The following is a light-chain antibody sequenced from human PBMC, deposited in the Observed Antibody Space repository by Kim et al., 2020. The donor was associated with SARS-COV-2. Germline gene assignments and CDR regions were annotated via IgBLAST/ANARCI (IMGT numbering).Light chain of an antibody. CDR2: DAS. CDR1: QSVSSY. V-gene: IGKV3-11*01. J-gene: IGKJ4*01. Sequence: EIVLTQSPATLTLSPGERATLSCRASQSVSSYLAWYQQKPGQAPRLLIYDASNRATGIPARFSGSGSGTDFTLTISSLEPEDFAVYYCQQRRNWPPLTFGGGTKVDIQ. CDR3: QQRRNWPPLT.